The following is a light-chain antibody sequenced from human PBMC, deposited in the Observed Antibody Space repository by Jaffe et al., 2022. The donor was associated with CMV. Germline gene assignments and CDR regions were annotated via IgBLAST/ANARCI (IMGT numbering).Light chain of an antibody. CDR2: NAS. V-gene: IGKV3-15*01. Sequence: EIVMTQSPGTLSVSPGERATLSCRASQSLGTNLAWYQQKPGQAPRLLIYNASTRAPGIPARFTGSGSGTDFTLTISSVQSEDFAVYYCQQDNNWTPLTFGGGTKVEIK. J-gene: IGKJ4*01. CDR1: QSLGTN. CDR3: QQDNNWTPLT.